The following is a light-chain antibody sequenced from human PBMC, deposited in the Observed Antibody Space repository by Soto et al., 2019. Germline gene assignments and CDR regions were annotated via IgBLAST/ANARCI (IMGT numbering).Light chain of an antibody. CDR3: QQYNSELT. J-gene: IGKJ4*01. V-gene: IGKV1-5*03. CDR2: KAS. Sequence: DTQMTQSPSTLSASVGDRVTITCRASQSIGDWLAWYQQKPGKAPKLLIYKASSLESGVPSRFSGSGAGTEFTLTISSLQPDDSATYYCQQYNSELTFGGGTKVEIK. CDR1: QSIGDW.